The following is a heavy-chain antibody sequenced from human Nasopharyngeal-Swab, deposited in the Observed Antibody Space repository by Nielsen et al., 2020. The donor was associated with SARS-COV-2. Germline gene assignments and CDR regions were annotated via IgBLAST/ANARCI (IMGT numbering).Heavy chain of an antibody. D-gene: IGHD6-13*01. V-gene: IGHV1-2*06. Sequence: WGRQAPGRRLEWMGRINPNSGGTNYAQKFQGRVTMTRDTSISTAYMELSRLRSDDTAVYYCARGGSSSERIWFDPWGQGTLVTVSS. J-gene: IGHJ5*02. CDR3: ARGGSSSERIWFDP. CDR2: INPNSGGT.